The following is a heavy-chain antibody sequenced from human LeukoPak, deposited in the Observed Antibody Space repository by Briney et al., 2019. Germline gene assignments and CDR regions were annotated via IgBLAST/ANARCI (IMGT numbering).Heavy chain of an antibody. D-gene: IGHD6-19*01. V-gene: IGHV3-23*01. CDR3: AKALGYSSGWYVDAFDI. Sequence: PGGSLRLSCAASGFTFSSYAMSWVRQAPGKGLEWVSAISGSGGSTYYADSVKGRFTISRDNSKNTLYLQMNSLRAEDTAVYYCAKALGYSSGWYVDAFDIWGQGTMVTVSS. CDR2: ISGSGGST. J-gene: IGHJ3*02. CDR1: GFTFSSYA.